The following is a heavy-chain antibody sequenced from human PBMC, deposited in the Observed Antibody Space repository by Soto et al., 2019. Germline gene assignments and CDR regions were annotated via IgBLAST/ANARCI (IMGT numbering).Heavy chain of an antibody. D-gene: IGHD3-3*01. V-gene: IGHV4-59*08. Sequence: SETLSLTCTVSGGSISSYYWSWIRQPPGKGLEWIGYIYYSGSTNYNPSLKSRVTVSVDTSKNQFSLKLSSVTAADTAVYYCARVRFSTIFGSPYGMDVWGQGTTVTVSS. CDR2: IYYSGST. CDR3: ARVRFSTIFGSPYGMDV. J-gene: IGHJ6*02. CDR1: GGSISSYY.